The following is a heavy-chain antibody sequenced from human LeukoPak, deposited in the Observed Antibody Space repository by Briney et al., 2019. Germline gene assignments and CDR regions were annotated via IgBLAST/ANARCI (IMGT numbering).Heavy chain of an antibody. CDR2: IYPGDSDT. J-gene: IGHJ3*02. D-gene: IGHD6-13*01. CDR3: LVTTFPPSYSSSWTHGAFDI. V-gene: IGHV5-51*01. Sequence: GESLKISCKGSGYSFTSYWIGWVRQMPGKGLEWMGIIYPGDSDTRYSPSFQGQVTISADKSISTAYLQWSSLKASDTAMYYCLVTTFPPSYSSSWTHGAFDIWGQGTMVTVSS. CDR1: GYSFTSYW.